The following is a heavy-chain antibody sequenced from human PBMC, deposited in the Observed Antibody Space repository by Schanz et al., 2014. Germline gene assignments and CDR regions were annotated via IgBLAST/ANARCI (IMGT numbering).Heavy chain of an antibody. Sequence: QVQLVQSEAEVKKPGSSVKVSCKASGGTFSSYTISWVRQAPGQGLEWMGIVNPSVRGTHFAREFQGRVTVTSDTSTSTVYMELSGLRSEDTAVYYCAGTYCSSTSCYTGYYYMDVWGKGTTVTVSS. D-gene: IGHD2-2*02. J-gene: IGHJ6*03. CDR3: AGTYCSSTSCYTGYYYMDV. CDR1: GGTFSSYT. V-gene: IGHV1-69*02. CDR2: VNPSVRGT.